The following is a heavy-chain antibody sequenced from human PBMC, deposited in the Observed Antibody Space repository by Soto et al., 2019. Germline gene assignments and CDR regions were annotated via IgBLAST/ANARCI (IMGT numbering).Heavy chain of an antibody. CDR2: IYPGDSDT. CDR1: GYSFTSYW. V-gene: IGHV5-51*01. J-gene: IGHJ6*02. D-gene: IGHD1-26*01. CDR3: ARRSGSYHSFYYYYGMDV. Sequence: LKISCKGSGYSFTSYWIGWVRQMPGKGLEWMGIIYPGDSDTRYSPSFQGQVTISADKSISTAYLQWSSLKASDTAMYYCARRSGSYHSFYYYYGMDVWGQGTTVTVSS.